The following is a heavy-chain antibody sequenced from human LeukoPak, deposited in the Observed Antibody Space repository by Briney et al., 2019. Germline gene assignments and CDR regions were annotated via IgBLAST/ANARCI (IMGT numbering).Heavy chain of an antibody. Sequence: GGSLRLSCAASGFAFSRYSMNWVRQAPGKGLEWVSSISYSGPHMFYADSVRGRFTISRDNAENSLFLQMNSLRAEDTAVYFCASNDYRDEGIDSWGQGALVTVSS. CDR3: ASNDYRDEGIDS. CDR1: GFAFSRYS. D-gene: IGHD4-17*01. V-gene: IGHV3-21*01. CDR2: ISYSGPHM. J-gene: IGHJ4*02.